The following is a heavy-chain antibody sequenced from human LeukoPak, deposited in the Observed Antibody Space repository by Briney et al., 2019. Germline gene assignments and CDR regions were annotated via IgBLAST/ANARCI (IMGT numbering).Heavy chain of an antibody. Sequence: GGSLRLSCAASGFTFSSYAMSWVRQAPGKGLEWVSAISGSGGSTYYADSVKGRVTISRDNSKNTLYLQMNSLRAEDTAVYYCAKDRGATHRDRWFDPWGQGTLATVSS. CDR3: AKDRGATHRDRWFDP. V-gene: IGHV3-23*01. CDR2: ISGSGGST. D-gene: IGHD2-15*01. CDR1: GFTFSSYA. J-gene: IGHJ5*02.